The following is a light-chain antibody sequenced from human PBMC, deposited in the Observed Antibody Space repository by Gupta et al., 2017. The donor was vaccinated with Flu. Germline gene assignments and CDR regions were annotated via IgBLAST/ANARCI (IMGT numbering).Light chain of an antibody. CDR1: VSDIGGYNF. J-gene: IGLJ2*01. Sequence: HSALAQPASVSGSPGQSIPISCTGTVSDIGGYNFVSRYQQYPGEAPYLIIFDVGRRHSGVSDRVSGSKSGNTASLTITGLQAGDEADYYCASYDGASTIFGEGTKLTVL. CDR3: ASYDGASTI. V-gene: IGLV2-14*03. CDR2: DVG.